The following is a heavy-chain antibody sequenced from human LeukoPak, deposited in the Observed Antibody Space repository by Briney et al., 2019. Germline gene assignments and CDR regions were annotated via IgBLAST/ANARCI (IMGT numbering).Heavy chain of an antibody. CDR3: AKALPGSYFDY. V-gene: IGHV3-30-3*01. J-gene: IGHJ4*02. D-gene: IGHD1-26*01. CDR2: ISYDGSNK. CDR1: GFTFSSYS. Sequence: PGRSLRLSCAASGFTFSSYSMHWVRQAPGKGLVWVAIISYDGSNKYYADSVKGRFTISRDNSENTLYLQMNSLRAEDTALYFCAKALPGSYFDYWGQGTLVTVSS.